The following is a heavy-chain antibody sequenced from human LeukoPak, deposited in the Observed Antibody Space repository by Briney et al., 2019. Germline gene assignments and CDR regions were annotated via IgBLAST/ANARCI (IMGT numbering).Heavy chain of an antibody. J-gene: IGHJ4*02. D-gene: IGHD2-2*01. Sequence: GASVKVSCKASGYTFTSYGISWVRQAPGQGLEWMGWISAYNGNTNYAQKLQGRVTMTTDTSTSTAYMELRSLRSDDTAVYYCARDLPLGYCSSTSCHWDLDYWGQGTLVTVSS. CDR1: GYTFTSYG. V-gene: IGHV1-18*01. CDR2: ISAYNGNT. CDR3: ARDLPLGYCSSTSCHWDLDY.